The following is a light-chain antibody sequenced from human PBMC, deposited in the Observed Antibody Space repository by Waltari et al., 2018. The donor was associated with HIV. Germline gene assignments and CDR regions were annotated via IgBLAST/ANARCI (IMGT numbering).Light chain of an antibody. CDR2: DAS. CDR1: KGISNY. CDR3: QKYNDPSLT. V-gene: IGKV1-33*01. Sequence: DIQMTKTQSSLSESVGDRVTITCQESKGISNYLNRYQQKPGTAPKLLVYDASLLYTGFPSRCSGAGSGTYFTLTISRLQPEDVATYYCQKYNDPSLTFGGGTKLQI. J-gene: IGKJ4*01.